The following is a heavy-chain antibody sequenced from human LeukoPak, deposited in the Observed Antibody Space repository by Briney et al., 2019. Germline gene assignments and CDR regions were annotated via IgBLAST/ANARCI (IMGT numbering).Heavy chain of an antibody. J-gene: IGHJ4*02. CDR1: GFTFSTYA. D-gene: IGHD6-25*01. V-gene: IGHV3-30*02. Sequence: GGSLRLSCAASGFTFSTYAMHWVRQAPGKGLEWVAFIWPDGSKKYYADSVKGRFAISREDSKNTVYLQMNDLRPEDTALYFCAKISSSAESNFDYWGQGTLLTVSS. CDR2: IWPDGSKK. CDR3: AKISSSAESNFDY.